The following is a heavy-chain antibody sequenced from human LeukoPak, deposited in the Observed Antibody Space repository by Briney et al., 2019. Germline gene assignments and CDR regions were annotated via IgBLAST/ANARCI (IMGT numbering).Heavy chain of an antibody. J-gene: IGHJ4*02. Sequence: GSLRLPCCASGIPFKRDAMGWVRQAPGEGLEWVSAISGSGGSTHYADSVKARFTISRDNSKNTLYLQMNSLRAEDTAVYYCANEPAFDYWGQGTLVTVSS. CDR2: ISGSGGST. CDR3: ANEPAFDY. V-gene: IGHV3-23*01. CDR1: GIPFKRDA. D-gene: IGHD1-14*01.